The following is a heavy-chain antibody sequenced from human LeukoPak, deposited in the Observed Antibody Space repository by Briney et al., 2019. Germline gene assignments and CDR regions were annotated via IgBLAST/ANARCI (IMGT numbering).Heavy chain of an antibody. J-gene: IGHJ6*02. V-gene: IGHV1-8*01. CDR2: MNPNSGNT. CDR3: ASGRSSGWYYYYYGMDV. Sequence: ASVKVSCKASGYTFTSYDINWVRQATGQGLEWMGWMNPNSGNTGYAQKFQGRVTMTRNTSISTAYMELSSLRSEDTAVYYCASGRSSGWYYYYYGMDVWGQGTTVTVSS. D-gene: IGHD6-19*01. CDR1: GYTFTSYD.